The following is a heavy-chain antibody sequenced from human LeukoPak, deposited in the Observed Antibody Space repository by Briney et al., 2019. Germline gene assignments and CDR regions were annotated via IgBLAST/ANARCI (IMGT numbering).Heavy chain of an antibody. CDR2: IKSDGSGA. J-gene: IGHJ4*02. V-gene: IGHV3-74*03. CDR3: ARDRYYVVDY. CDR1: GFSFSSSW. Sequence: GGSLRLSCAASGFSFSSSWMHWVRQVPGKGLVWVSRIKSDGSGATYADSVKGRFTISRDNTKNTLYLQMSSLRAEDTAVYYCARDRYYVVDYWGQGTLVTVSS. D-gene: IGHD3-10*01.